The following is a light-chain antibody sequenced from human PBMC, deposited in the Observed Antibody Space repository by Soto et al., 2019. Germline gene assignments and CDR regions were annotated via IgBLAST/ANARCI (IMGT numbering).Light chain of an antibody. CDR2: DVT. V-gene: IGLV2-11*01. J-gene: IGLJ1*01. CDR3: CSYAGSYTLYV. Sequence: QSALTQPPSVSGSPGQSVTISCTGTSGDVGVYNYVSWYQHHPGKAPKLMIYDVTKRPSGVPDRFSGSKSGNTASLTISGLQAEDEADYYCCSYAGSYTLYVFGTGTKLTVL. CDR1: SGDVGVYNY.